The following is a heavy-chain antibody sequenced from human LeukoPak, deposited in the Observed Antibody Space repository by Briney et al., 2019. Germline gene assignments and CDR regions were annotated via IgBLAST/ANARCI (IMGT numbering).Heavy chain of an antibody. CDR1: GYTFTGYY. CDR3: ASEDGYSGYQLDY. CDR2: INPNSGGT. J-gene: IGHJ4*02. D-gene: IGHD5-12*01. V-gene: IGHV1-2*02. Sequence: ASVTVSCKASGYTFTGYYMHWVRQAPGQGLEWMGWINPNSGGTNYAQKFQGRVTMTRDTSISTAYMELSRLRSDDTDVYYCASEDGYSGYQLDYWGQGTLVTVSS.